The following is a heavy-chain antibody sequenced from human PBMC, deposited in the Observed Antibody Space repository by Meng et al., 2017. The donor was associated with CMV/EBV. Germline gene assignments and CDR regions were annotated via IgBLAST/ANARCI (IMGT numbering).Heavy chain of an antibody. J-gene: IGHJ4*02. CDR1: GFTFSNAW. CDR2: IKSKTDGGTT. V-gene: IGHV3-15*01. D-gene: IGHD1-26*01. Sequence: GESLKISCAASGFTFSNAWMSWVRQAPGKGLEWVGRIKSKTDGGTTDYAAPVKGRFTISRDDSKNTLYLQMNSLKPEDTAVHYCTTDQGVGATPFDYWGQGTLVTVSS. CDR3: TTDQGVGATPFDY.